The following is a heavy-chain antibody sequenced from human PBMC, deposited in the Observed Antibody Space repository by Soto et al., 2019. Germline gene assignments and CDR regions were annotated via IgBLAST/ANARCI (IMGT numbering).Heavy chain of an antibody. V-gene: IGHV1-2*02. J-gene: IGHJ4*02. CDR1: GYTFSGYF. Sequence: QVQLVQSGADVKKPGASVNVSCKTAGYTFSGYFMHWLRKAPGQGLEWMGWMNPNSGGTDYAQNFQGRVSMTWDTSISTAYMELSRLRSDDTAIYYCARGYYSSSWRVFDYWGQGTLVTVSS. CDR3: ARGYYSSSWRVFDY. D-gene: IGHD6-13*01. CDR2: MNPNSGGT.